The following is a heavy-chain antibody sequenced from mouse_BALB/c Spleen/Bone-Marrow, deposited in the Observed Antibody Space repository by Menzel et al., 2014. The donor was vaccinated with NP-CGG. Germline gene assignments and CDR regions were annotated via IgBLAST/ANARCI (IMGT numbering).Heavy chain of an antibody. CDR3: ARYDYDVGCFDY. J-gene: IGHJ2*01. Sequence: EVKLMESGPGLVKPSQSLSLTCTVTGYSITSDYAWNWIRQFPGNKLEWMGYISYSGSTSYNPSLKSRISFTRDTSKNQFFLQLNSVTTEDTATYYCARYDYDVGCFDYWGQGTTLTASS. D-gene: IGHD2-4*01. CDR1: GYSITSDYA. CDR2: ISYSGST. V-gene: IGHV3-2*02.